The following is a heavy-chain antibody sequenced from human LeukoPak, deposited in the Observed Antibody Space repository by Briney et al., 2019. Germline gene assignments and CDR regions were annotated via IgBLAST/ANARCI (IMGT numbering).Heavy chain of an antibody. CDR3: ARDLGYCSSTSCYAGNWFDP. D-gene: IGHD2-2*01. CDR1: GFTFSSYG. V-gene: IGHV1-2*02. Sequence: GGSLRLSCAASGFTFSSYGMHWVRQAPGQGLEWMGWINPNSGGTNYAQKFQGRVTMTRDTSISTAYMELSRLRSDDTAVYYCARDLGYCSSTSCYAGNWFDPWGQGTLVTVSS. CDR2: INPNSGGT. J-gene: IGHJ5*02.